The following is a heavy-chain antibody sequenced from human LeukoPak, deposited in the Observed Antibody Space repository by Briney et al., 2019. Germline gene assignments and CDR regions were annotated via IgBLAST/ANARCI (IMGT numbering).Heavy chain of an antibody. CDR1: GXTFSSYG. CDR2: IWYDGSNK. V-gene: IGHV3-33*01. Sequence: GGSLRLSCAASGXTFSSYGMHWVRQAPGKGLEWVAVIWYDGSNKYYADSVKGRFTISRDNSKNSLFLQMNSLRAEDTAVYYCASDFVAYDSSGYPPFVDYWGQGTLVTVSS. CDR3: ASDFVAYDSSGYPPFVDY. D-gene: IGHD3-22*01. J-gene: IGHJ4*02.